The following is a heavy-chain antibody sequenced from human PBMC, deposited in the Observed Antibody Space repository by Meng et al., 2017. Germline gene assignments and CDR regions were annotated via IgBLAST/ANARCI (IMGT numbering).Heavy chain of an antibody. CDR2: IWYDGSNK. V-gene: IGHV3-33*01. CDR1: GFTFSSYG. CDR3: ARDRLWFGELSGFDY. D-gene: IGHD3-10*01. Sequence: GESLKISCAASGFTFSSYGLHWVRQAPGKGLGWVAVIWYDGSNKYYADSVKCRFTISRDNSKNTLYLQMNSLRAEDTAVYYCARDRLWFGELSGFDYWGQGTLDTVSS. J-gene: IGHJ4*02.